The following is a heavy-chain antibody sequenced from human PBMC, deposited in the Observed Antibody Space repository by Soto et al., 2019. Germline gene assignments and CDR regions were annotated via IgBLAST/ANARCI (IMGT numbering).Heavy chain of an antibody. CDR2: IYYSGST. D-gene: IGHD3-16*02. CDR3: ARGYHYTAQLDY. Sequence: SETLSLTCSVSGGSITSYYWSWIRQPPGKGLEWIAYIYYSGSTSYNPSLKSRVTISVDTSKNQFSLKLSSVTAADTAVYYCARGYHYTAQLDYWGQGTQVTVSS. J-gene: IGHJ4*02. CDR1: GGSITSYY. V-gene: IGHV4-59*08.